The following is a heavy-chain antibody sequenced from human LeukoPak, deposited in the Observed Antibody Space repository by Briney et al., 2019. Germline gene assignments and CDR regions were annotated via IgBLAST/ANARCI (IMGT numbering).Heavy chain of an antibody. CDR1: GGSISSGGYY. CDR2: IYYSGST. D-gene: IGHD2-2*01. V-gene: IGHV4-31*03. Sequence: SETLSLTCTVSGGSISSGGYYWSWIRQHPGKGLERIGYIYYSGSTYYNPSLKSRVTISVDMSKNQFSPKLSSVTAADTAVYYCARAVVPAAIRGGWFDPWGQGTLVTVSS. CDR3: ARAVVPAAIRGGWFDP. J-gene: IGHJ5*02.